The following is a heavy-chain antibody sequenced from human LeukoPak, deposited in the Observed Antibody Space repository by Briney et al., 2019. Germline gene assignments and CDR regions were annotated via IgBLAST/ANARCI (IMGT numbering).Heavy chain of an antibody. CDR1: GFTFSSYA. CDR3: AKIRPPAYDI. V-gene: IGHV3-23*01. Sequence: GGSQRLSCAASGFTFSSYAMNWVRQAPGKGLEWVSAISGSDGSTYYADSVKGRFTISRDNSKNTLYLQMNSLGAEDTAVYYCAKIRPPAYDIWGQGTMVTVSS. J-gene: IGHJ3*02. CDR2: ISGSDGST. D-gene: IGHD1-1*01.